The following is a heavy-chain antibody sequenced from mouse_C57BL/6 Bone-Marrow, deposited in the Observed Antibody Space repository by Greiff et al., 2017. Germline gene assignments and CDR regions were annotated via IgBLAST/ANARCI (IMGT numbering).Heavy chain of an antibody. CDR3: ARSCYYGSDY. V-gene: IGHV1-82*01. J-gene: IGHJ2*01. CDR1: GYAFSSSW. CDR2: IYPGDGDT. Sequence: VQLQESGPELVKPGASVKISCKASGYAFSSSWMNWVKQRPGKGLEWIGRIYPGDGDTNYNGKFKGKATLTADKSSSTAYMQLSSLTSEDSAVYCCARSCYYGSDYWGQGTTLTVAS. D-gene: IGHD1-1*01.